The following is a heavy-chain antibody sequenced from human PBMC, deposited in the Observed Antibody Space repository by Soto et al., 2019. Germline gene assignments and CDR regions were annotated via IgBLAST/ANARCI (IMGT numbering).Heavy chain of an antibody. V-gene: IGHV3-23*01. Sequence: GGSLRLSSAAAGFTFRNYGMHWVRQAPGKGLEWVSAISGSGGSTYYADSVKGRFTISRDNSKNTLYLQMNSLRAEDTAVYYCATQGPDYSNYVAYWGQGTLVTVSS. CDR2: ISGSGGST. CDR3: ATQGPDYSNYVAY. J-gene: IGHJ4*02. CDR1: GFTFRNYG. D-gene: IGHD4-4*01.